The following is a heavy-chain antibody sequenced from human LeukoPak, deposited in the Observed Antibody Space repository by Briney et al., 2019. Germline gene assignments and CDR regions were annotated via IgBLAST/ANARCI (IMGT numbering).Heavy chain of an antibody. V-gene: IGHV3-7*04. CDR3: ARGEGGNFDY. Sequence: PGGSLRLSCAASGFTFRSYWMSWVRQAPGKGLEWVANIKHGGSEKYYVDSVKGRFTISRDNAKSSLYMQMNSLRAEDTAFYYCARGEGGNFDYWGQGTLVTVSS. J-gene: IGHJ4*02. CDR1: GFTFRSYW. CDR2: IKHGGSEK. D-gene: IGHD3-16*01.